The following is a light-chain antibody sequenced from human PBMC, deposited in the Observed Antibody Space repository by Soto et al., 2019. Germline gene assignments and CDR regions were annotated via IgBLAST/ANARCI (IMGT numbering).Light chain of an antibody. J-gene: IGKJ1*01. CDR2: WAS. CDR3: QQCYTTPWT. CDR1: QSVFFSANSKNH. Sequence: DIVMTQSPDSLAVSLGERATINCRSSQSVFFSANSKNHLAWYQQKPGQPPKLLIYWASTRESGVPDRFSGSGSGTDFTLTISSLQAEDVALYYCQQCYTTPWTFGQGTKVEIK. V-gene: IGKV4-1*01.